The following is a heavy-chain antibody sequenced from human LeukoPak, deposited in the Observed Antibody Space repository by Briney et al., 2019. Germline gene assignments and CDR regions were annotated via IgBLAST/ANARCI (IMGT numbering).Heavy chain of an antibody. CDR3: VNLGVTDPGFYY. V-gene: IGHV3-23*01. CDR1: GFTFSNYA. D-gene: IGHD2-21*02. Sequence: QPGGSLRLSCAASGFTFSNYAMNWVRQAPGKGLEWVSGISGGGGSTYYADPVKGRFTIPRDSSKDMLYLQMNSLRAEDTAVYYCVNLGVTDPGFYYWGQGTLVTVSS. J-gene: IGHJ4*02. CDR2: ISGGGGST.